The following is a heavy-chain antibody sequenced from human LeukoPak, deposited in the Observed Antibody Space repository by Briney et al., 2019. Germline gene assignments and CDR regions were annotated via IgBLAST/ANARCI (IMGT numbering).Heavy chain of an antibody. D-gene: IGHD1-26*01. J-gene: IGHJ4*02. Sequence: GGSLRLSCAASGFTFSSYAMHWVRQAPGKGLEWVALISYDVSNKYYADSVKGRFTISRDNSKNTLYLQMNSLRAEDTAVYYCAKDLKWDLTDGFDYWGQGTLVTVSS. CDR2: ISYDVSNK. V-gene: IGHV3-30*18. CDR1: GFTFSSYA. CDR3: AKDLKWDLTDGFDY.